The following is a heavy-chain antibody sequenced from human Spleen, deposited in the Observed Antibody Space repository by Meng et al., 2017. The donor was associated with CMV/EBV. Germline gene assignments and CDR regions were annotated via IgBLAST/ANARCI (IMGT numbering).Heavy chain of an antibody. J-gene: IGHJ4*02. Sequence: VSCGSISTSSYYWCWLRPPPGKGLGWIGSIYYSGNTYYTPSLKSRVTISVDTSKNQFSLKLSSVTAADTAVYYCARTIDYDRSFDYWGQGTLVTVSS. CDR3: ARTIDYDRSFDY. V-gene: IGHV4-39*01. D-gene: IGHD3-22*01. CDR2: IYYSGNT. CDR1: CGSISTSSYY.